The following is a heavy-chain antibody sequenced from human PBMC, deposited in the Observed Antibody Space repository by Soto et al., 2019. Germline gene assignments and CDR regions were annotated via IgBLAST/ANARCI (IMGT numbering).Heavy chain of an antibody. J-gene: IGHJ5*02. V-gene: IGHV1-2*02. CDR1: GYTFTAYF. Sequence: QAQLVQSGAAVKKPGASVTVSCKASGYTFTAYFIHWVRQAPGQGFEWVGWINPNNGARNIARKFQGRVTMTRDTSISTAYMELSRVRSDDTAIFYYARVLTSVTTGELDPWGQGTLVTVSS. CDR3: ARVLTSVTTGELDP. D-gene: IGHD4-17*01. CDR2: INPNNGAR.